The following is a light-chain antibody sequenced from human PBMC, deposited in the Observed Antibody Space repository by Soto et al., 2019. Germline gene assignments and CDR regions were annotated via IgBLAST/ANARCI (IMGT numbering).Light chain of an antibody. CDR2: AAS. CDR3: QQDLSFPFS. J-gene: IGKJ3*01. CDR1: QAIRNN. Sequence: AIQMPQSPSSLSASVGDRVTITCRASQAIRNNLSWYHQRPGKAPYLLIHAASTLHSGVPSRFSGSGSGTEFTLTISSLQPEDFGTYYCQQDLSFPFSFGPGTTVDIK. V-gene: IGKV1-6*01.